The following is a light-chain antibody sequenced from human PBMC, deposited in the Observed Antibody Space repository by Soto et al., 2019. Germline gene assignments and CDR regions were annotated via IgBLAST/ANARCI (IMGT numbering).Light chain of an antibody. J-gene: IGKJ1*01. V-gene: IGKV3-11*01. CDR3: QQRSNWPPGWT. CDR1: PSVSSY. CDR2: DAS. Sequence: EIVLTQSPATLSLSPGERATLSCRASPSVSSYLAWYQQKPGQAPRLLIYDASNRATGIPARFSGSGSGTDFTLTISSLEPEDFAVYYCQQRSNWPPGWTFGQGTKVDIK.